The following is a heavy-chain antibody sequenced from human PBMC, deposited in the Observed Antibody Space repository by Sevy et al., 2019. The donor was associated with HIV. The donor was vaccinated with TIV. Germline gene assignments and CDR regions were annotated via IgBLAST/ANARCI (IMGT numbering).Heavy chain of an antibody. V-gene: IGHV3-49*03. CDR2: IRSKDDGGAT. D-gene: IGHD3-22*01. CDR1: GFTFGDYA. Sequence: GGSLRLSCTGSGFTFGDYAMSWFRQAPGMGLEWVGFIRSKDDGGATEYAASVKGRFTIPRDDSKSIADLQMNSLKTEDTAVYYCTRGYYYDSSGYSDYWGQGTLVTVSS. CDR3: TRGYYYDSSGYSDY. J-gene: IGHJ4*02.